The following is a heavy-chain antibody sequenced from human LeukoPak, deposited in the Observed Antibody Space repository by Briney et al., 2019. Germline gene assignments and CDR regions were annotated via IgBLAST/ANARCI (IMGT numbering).Heavy chain of an antibody. CDR1: GFTFSSHG. D-gene: IGHD2-2*01. J-gene: IGHJ5*02. CDR3: AKDRAYQVLSFWFDP. Sequence: GGSLRLSCAASGFTFSSHGMHWVRQAPGKGLEWVAVISYDGSNKYYADSVKGRFTISRDNSKNTLYLQMNSLRAEDTAVYYCAKDRAYQVLSFWFDPWGQGTLVTVSS. CDR2: ISYDGSNK. V-gene: IGHV3-30*18.